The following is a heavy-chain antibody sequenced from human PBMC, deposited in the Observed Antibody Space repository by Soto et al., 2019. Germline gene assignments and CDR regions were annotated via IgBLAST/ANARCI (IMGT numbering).Heavy chain of an antibody. CDR1: GYAFSGYY. CDR3: ARANSGDDEEFDY. Sequence: ASVKVSCKASGYAFSGYYIHWVRQAPGQGLEWMGWVNPNSGDTDYAQKFQGRVTMTRDTSITSAYLDLTRLRSDDTATYFCARANSGDDEEFDYWGQGTPVTVSS. J-gene: IGHJ4*02. V-gene: IGHV1-2*02. D-gene: IGHD5-12*01. CDR2: VNPNSGDT.